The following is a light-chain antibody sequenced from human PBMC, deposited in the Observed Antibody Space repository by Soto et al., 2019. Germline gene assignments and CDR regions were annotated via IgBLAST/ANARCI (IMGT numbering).Light chain of an antibody. J-gene: IGKJ2*01. V-gene: IGKV3-20*01. CDR2: GAS. Sequence: EIVLTQSPGPLSLSPGTRATLSCRASQSVSGSKLAWFQQRPGQAPRLLIYGASTRATDIPARFSGTGSGTNYTLTISALEPEDYVLYFCQQYGNSPFTFCQGTKLDIK. CDR3: QQYGNSPFT. CDR1: QSVSGSK.